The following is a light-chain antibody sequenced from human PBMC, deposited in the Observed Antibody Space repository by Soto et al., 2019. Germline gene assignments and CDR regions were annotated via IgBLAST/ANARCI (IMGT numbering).Light chain of an antibody. Sequence: EIVLAQSPGTLSLSPGERATLSCRASQSVSSYLAWYQQKPGQAPRLLISGASSRATGIPDRFSGSGSGTDFTLTISRLEPEDFALYYCQHYVERSPITFGQGTRLEIK. J-gene: IGKJ5*01. CDR1: QSVSSY. CDR3: QHYVERSPIT. V-gene: IGKV3-20*01. CDR2: GAS.